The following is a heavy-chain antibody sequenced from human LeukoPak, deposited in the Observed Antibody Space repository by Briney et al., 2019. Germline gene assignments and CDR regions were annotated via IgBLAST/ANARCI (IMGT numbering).Heavy chain of an antibody. CDR2: ISYDGSNK. Sequence: GRSLRLSCAASGFTFSSYAMQWVRQAPGKGLEWVAVISYDGSNKYYADSVKGRFTISRDNSKNTLYLQMNSLRAEDTAVYYCARGAVGVDDIVVVVAAFGFDYWGQGTLVTVSS. J-gene: IGHJ4*02. CDR3: ARGAVGVDDIVVVVAAFGFDY. CDR1: GFTFSSYA. V-gene: IGHV3-30-3*01. D-gene: IGHD2-15*01.